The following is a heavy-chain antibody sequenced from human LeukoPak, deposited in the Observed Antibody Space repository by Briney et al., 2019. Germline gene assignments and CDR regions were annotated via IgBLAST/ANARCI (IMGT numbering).Heavy chain of an antibody. CDR1: GGSISSYY. CDR2: IYYSGST. D-gene: IGHD3-22*01. J-gene: IGHJ6*03. CDR3: ARAAESSGYYMDV. Sequence: SETLSHTCTVSGGSISSYYWSWIRQPPGKGLEWIGYIYYSGSTNYNPSLKSRVTISVDTSKNQFSLKLSSVTAADTAVYYCARAAESSGYYMDVWGKGTTVTISS. V-gene: IGHV4-59*01.